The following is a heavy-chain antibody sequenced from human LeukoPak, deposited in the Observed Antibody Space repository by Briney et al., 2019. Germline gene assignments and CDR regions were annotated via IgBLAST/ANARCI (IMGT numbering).Heavy chain of an antibody. D-gene: IGHD1-26*01. CDR1: GYTFTGYY. V-gene: IGHV1-46*01. CDR2: INPSGSDT. J-gene: IGHJ5*02. CDR3: ARDNSVGDTAWWFDP. Sequence: EASVKVSCKASGYTFTGYYMHWVRQAPGQGLEWMGLINPSGSDTVYAQKFQGRVTMTRDMSTSTDYMELSSLRFDDTAVYYCARDNSVGDTAWWFDPWGQGTLVTVSS.